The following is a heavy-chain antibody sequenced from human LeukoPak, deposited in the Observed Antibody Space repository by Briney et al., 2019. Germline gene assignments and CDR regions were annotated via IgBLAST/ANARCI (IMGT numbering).Heavy chain of an antibody. D-gene: IGHD3-10*01. CDR2: INHSGST. V-gene: IGHV4-34*01. Sequence: PSETLSLTCAVYGGSFSGYYWSWIRQPPGKGLEWIGEINHSGSTNYNPSLKSRVTISVDTSKNQFSLKLSSVTAADTAVYYCARAVGWFGELWWEYYFDYWGQGTLVTVSS. CDR3: ARAVGWFGELWWEYYFDY. J-gene: IGHJ4*02. CDR1: GGSFSGYY.